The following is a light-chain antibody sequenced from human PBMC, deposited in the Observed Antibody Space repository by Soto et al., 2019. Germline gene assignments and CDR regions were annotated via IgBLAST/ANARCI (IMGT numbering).Light chain of an antibody. CDR1: QSVGYW. V-gene: IGKV1-5*01. CDR2: DAS. Sequence: DILMTQSPSTLSASVGDRVTITSRASQSVGYWLACYQQKPEKAPQFLTYDASNLHDGVPSIFSGSGSGTEFPLTISGLQPDDFASYYCQQYYSSWTLGQGTKVDIK. J-gene: IGKJ1*01. CDR3: QQYYSSWT.